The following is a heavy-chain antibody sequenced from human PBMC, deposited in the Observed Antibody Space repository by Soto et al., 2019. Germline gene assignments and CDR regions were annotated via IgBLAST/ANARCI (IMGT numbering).Heavy chain of an antibody. V-gene: IGHV3-49*03. CDR3: TRATSPRRITIFGVVQSIFP. CDR2: IRSKAYGGTT. D-gene: IGHD3-3*01. Sequence: GGSLRLSCTASGFTFGDYAMSWFRQAPGKGLEWVGFIRSKAYGGTTEYAASVKGRFTISRDDSKSIAYLQMNSLKTEDTAVYYCTRATSPRRITIFGVVQSIFPWGQGTLVTVSS. J-gene: IGHJ5*02. CDR1: GFTFGDYA.